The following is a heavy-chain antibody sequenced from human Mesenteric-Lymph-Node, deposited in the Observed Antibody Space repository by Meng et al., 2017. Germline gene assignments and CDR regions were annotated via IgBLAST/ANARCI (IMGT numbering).Heavy chain of an antibody. CDR2: VNSDNGDT. J-gene: IGHJ4*02. Sequence: VQFECEVKKPCARWKVCCKYSGTTCTCAGISCVRQAPGQRLEWMWRVNSDNGDTDYTQRFQDRVSISRDTSETTAYMELSSLRSEDTAVYYCETGPEFVSSLDFWGQGTLVTVSS. CDR1: GTTCTCAG. D-gene: IGHD3-16*02. V-gene: IGHV1-3*04. CDR3: ETGPEFVSSLDF.